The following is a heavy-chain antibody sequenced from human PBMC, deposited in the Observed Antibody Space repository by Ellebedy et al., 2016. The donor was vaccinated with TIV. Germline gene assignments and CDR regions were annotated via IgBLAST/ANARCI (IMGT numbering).Heavy chain of an antibody. CDR2: ISGNNAKT. CDR1: GYTFASYG. D-gene: IGHD2-21*01. Sequence: ASVKVSCXASGYTFASYGISWVRQAPGQGLEWIGWISGNNAKTNNAQKLQGRVTMTADTSTSTAYMELRSLRSDDTAVYYCARGAGGTILMPAPFDFWGQGTLVTVSS. J-gene: IGHJ4*02. V-gene: IGHV1-18*04. CDR3: ARGAGGTILMPAPFDF.